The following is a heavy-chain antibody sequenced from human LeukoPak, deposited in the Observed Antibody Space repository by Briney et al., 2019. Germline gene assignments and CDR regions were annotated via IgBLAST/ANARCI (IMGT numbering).Heavy chain of an antibody. J-gene: IGHJ6*03. CDR3: AKDSYYYYIDV. V-gene: IGHV3-30*02. CDR1: GFTFSNYG. Sequence: GGSLRLSCAASGFTFSNYGMHWVRQAPGKGLEWVAFIRYDGSIKYYTDSVTGRFTISRDNSKNTLYLQMNSLRTEDTAVYYCAKDSYYYYIDVWGKGTTVTVSS. CDR2: IRYDGSIK.